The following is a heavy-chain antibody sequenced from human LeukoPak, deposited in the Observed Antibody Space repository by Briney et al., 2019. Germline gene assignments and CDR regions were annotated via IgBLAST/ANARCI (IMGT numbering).Heavy chain of an antibody. Sequence: ASVKVSCKASGYTFTSYDINWVRQATGQGLEWMGWMNPNSGNTGYAQKFQGRVTMTRNTSISTAYMELSSLRSEDTAVYYCAREGKRQGELYYDFWSGYYNWFDPWGQETLVTVSS. J-gene: IGHJ5*02. CDR2: MNPNSGNT. V-gene: IGHV1-8*01. D-gene: IGHD3-3*01. CDR1: GYTFTSYD. CDR3: AREGKRQGELYYDFWSGYYNWFDP.